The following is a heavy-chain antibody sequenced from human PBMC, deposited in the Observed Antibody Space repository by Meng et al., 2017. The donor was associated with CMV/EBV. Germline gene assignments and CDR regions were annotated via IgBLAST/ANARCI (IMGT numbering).Heavy chain of an antibody. D-gene: IGHD1-1*01. J-gene: IGHJ4*02. V-gene: IGHV4-31*03. CDR2: IYYSGST. CDR1: GGSISSGGYY. CDR3: ARAWGGGELEPQGE. Sequence: SETLSLTCTVSGGSISSGGYYWSWIRQHPGKGLEWIGYIYYSGSTYYNPSLKSRVTISVDTSKNQFSLKLRSVTAADTAVYYCARAWGGGELEPQGEWGQGTLVTVSS.